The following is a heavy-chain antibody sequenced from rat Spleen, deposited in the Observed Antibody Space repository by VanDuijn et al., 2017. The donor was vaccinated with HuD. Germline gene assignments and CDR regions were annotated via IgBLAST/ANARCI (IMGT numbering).Heavy chain of an antibody. CDR3: ASNYGGYFDY. V-gene: IGHV5S11*01. J-gene: IGHJ4*01. CDR2: ISTSGGST. D-gene: IGHD1-11*01. CDR1: GFTFSNYD. Sequence: EVQLVESGGGLVQPGRSLKLSCAASGFTFSNYDMAWVRQAPTKGLEWVASISTSGGSTYYRDSVKGRFTVSRDNAKSTLYLQMDSLRSEETATYYCASNYGGYFDYWGQGASVTVSS.